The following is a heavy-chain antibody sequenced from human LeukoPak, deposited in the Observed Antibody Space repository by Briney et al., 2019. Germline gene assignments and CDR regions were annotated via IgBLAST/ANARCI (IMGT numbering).Heavy chain of an antibody. J-gene: IGHJ4*02. D-gene: IGHD6-13*01. Sequence: GRSLRLSCAASGFTFSSYAMHWVRQAPGKGLEWVAVISYDGSNKYYADSVKGRFTISRDNSKNTLYLQMNSLRAEDTAVYYCARDWAAAGLFDYWGQGTLVTVSS. V-gene: IGHV3-30-3*01. CDR1: GFTFSSYA. CDR2: ISYDGSNK. CDR3: ARDWAAAGLFDY.